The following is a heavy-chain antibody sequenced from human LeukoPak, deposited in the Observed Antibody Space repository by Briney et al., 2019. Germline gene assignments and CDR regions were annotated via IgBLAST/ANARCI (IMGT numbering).Heavy chain of an antibody. CDR2: IRYDGSNK. V-gene: IGHV3-30*02. Sequence: GGSLRLFCAASGFTFSSYGMHWVRQAPGKGLEWVAFIRYDGSNKYYADSVKGRFTISRDNSKNTLSLQMNSLRAEDTAVYYCAKAEYNSSPCDYWGQGTLVTVSS. J-gene: IGHJ4*02. CDR1: GFTFSSYG. D-gene: IGHD6-6*01. CDR3: AKAEYNSSPCDY.